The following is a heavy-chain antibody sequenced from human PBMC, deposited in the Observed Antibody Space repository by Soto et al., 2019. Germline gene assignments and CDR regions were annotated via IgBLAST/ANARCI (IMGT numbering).Heavy chain of an antibody. Sequence: PSETLSLTCTVSGGSISSSSYYWGWIRQPPGKGLEWIGSIYYSGSTYYNPSLKSRVTISVDTSKNQFSLKLSSVTAADTAVYYCARRHGADYVWGSYRYTNWFDPWGQGTLVTVPS. J-gene: IGHJ5*02. CDR2: IYYSGST. V-gene: IGHV4-39*01. CDR3: ARRHGADYVWGSYRYTNWFDP. CDR1: GGSISSSSYY. D-gene: IGHD3-16*02.